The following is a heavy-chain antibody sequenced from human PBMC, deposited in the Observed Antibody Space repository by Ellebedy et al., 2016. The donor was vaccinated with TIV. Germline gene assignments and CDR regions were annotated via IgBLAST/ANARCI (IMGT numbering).Heavy chain of an antibody. CDR2: VYYSGST. Sequence: MPSETLSLTCTVSGGSISSWSSSHFWGWIRQPPGKGLEWIGNVYYSGSTYYNPSLKSRVTISLATSKNQFSLNLTSLTAADTAVYYCARVSVAGLFDYWGQGTLVSVPS. D-gene: IGHD6-19*01. J-gene: IGHJ4*02. CDR3: ARVSVAGLFDY. CDR1: GGSISSWSSSHF. V-gene: IGHV4-39*07.